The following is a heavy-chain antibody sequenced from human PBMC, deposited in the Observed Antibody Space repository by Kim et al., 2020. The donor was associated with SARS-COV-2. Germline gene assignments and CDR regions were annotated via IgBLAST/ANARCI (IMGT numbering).Heavy chain of an antibody. CDR2: ISSSSYT. D-gene: IGHD4-17*01. CDR1: GFTFSDYY. J-gene: IGHJ4*02. Sequence: GGSLRLSCAASGFTFSDYYMSWIRQAPGKGLEWVSYISSSSYTNYADSVKGRFTISRDNAKNSLYLQMNSLRAEDTAVYYCARDGIYGDNVDYWGQGTLVTVSS. V-gene: IGHV3-11*05. CDR3: ARDGIYGDNVDY.